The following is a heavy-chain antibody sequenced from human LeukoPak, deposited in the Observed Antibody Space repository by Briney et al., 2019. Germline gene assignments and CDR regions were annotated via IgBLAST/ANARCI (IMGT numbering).Heavy chain of an antibody. V-gene: IGHV3-30*18. CDR2: ISYDGSNK. J-gene: IGHJ4*02. D-gene: IGHD3-10*01. CDR1: GFTFSSYG. CDR3: AKDLWFGELYSPHYFDY. Sequence: GGSLRLSCAASGFTFSSYGMHWVRQVPGKGLEWVAVISYDGSNKYYADSVKGRFTISRDNSKNTLYLQMNSLRAEDTAVYYCAKDLWFGELYSPHYFDYWGQGTLVTVSS.